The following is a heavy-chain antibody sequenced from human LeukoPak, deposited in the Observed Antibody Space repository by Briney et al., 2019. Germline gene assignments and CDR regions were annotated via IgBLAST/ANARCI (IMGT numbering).Heavy chain of an antibody. V-gene: IGHV1-69*13. D-gene: IGHD6-6*01. Sequence: GASVKVSCKASGGTFSSYAISWVRQAPGQGLEWMGGIIPIFGTANYAQKFQGRVTITADESTSTAYMELSSQRSEDTAVYYCARVSPHSSSMTGGFDYWGQGTLVTVSS. CDR3: ARVSPHSSSMTGGFDY. CDR1: GGTFSSYA. CDR2: IIPIFGTA. J-gene: IGHJ4*02.